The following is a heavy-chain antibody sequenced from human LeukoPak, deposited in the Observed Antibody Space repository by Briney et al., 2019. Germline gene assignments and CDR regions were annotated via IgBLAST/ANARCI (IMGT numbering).Heavy chain of an antibody. CDR1: GFTFTSYA. CDR2: ISGSGGST. V-gene: IGHV3-23*01. J-gene: IGHJ4*02. D-gene: IGHD3-3*01. Sequence: GGSLRLSCAASGFTFTSYAMTWVRQAPGKGLEWVSAISGSGGSTYYADSVKGRFTISRDNSKNTLYLQMNSLRAEDTAVYYCAKYSNPEYYDFWSGYLYFDYWGQGTLVTVSS. CDR3: AKYSNPEYYDFWSGYLYFDY.